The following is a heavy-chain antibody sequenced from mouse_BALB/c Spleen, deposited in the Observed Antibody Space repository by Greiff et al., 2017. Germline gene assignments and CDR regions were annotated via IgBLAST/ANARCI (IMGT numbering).Heavy chain of an antibody. CDR3: ASHWYFDV. V-gene: IGHV7-3*02. CDR1: GFTFTDYY. J-gene: IGHJ1*01. CDR2: IRNKANGYTT. Sequence: EVHLVESGGGLVQPGGSLRLSCATSGFTFTDYYMSWVRQPPGKALEWLGFIRNKANGYTTEYSASVKGRFTISRDNSQSILYLQMNTLRAEDSATYCCASHWYFDVWGAGTTVTVSS.